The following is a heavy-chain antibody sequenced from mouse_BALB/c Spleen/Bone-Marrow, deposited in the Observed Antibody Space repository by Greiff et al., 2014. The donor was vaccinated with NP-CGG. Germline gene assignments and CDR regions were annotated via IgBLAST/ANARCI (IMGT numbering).Heavy chain of an antibody. J-gene: IGHJ2*01. CDR2: ISSGSSTI. V-gene: IGHV5-17*02. CDR3: ARSGSSSGYFDY. Sequence: VQLQQSGGGLVQPGGSRKLSCAASGFTFSSFGMHWVRRAPEKGLEWVAYISSGSSTIYYADTVMGRFTISRDNPKNTLFLQMTSLRSEDTAMYYCARSGSSSGYFDYWGQGTTLTVSS. D-gene: IGHD1-1*01. CDR1: GFTFSSFG.